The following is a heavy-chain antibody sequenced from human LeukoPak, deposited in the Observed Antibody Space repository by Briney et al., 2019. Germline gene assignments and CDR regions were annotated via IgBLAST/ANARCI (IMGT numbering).Heavy chain of an antibody. D-gene: IGHD4-17*01. J-gene: IGHJ4*02. CDR1: GFTFSSYS. Sequence: GGSLRLSCAASGFTFSSYSMNWVRQAPGKGLEWVSSISSSSSYIYYADSVKGRFTISRDNAKNSLYLQMNSLRAEDTAVYYCASHPYYGDPFDYWGQGTLVTVSS. CDR3: ASHPYYGDPFDY. V-gene: IGHV3-21*01. CDR2: ISSSSSYI.